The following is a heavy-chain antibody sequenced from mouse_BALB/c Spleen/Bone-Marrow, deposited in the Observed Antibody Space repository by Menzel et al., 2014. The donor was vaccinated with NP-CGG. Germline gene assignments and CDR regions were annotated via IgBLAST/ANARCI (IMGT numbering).Heavy chain of an antibody. D-gene: IGHD2-1*01. CDR3: ARNGNYGAWFAY. CDR1: GFNIKDTY. J-gene: IGHJ3*01. Sequence: VQLQRSGAELVKPGASVKLSCTASGFNIKDTYMRWVKQRPEQGLEWIGRIDPANGNTKYDPKFQGKATITADTSSNTAYLQLSSLTSEDTAVYYCARNGNYGAWFAYWGQGTLVTVSA. V-gene: IGHV14-3*02. CDR2: IDPANGNT.